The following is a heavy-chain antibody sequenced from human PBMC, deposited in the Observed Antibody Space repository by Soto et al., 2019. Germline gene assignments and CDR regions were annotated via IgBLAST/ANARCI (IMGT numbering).Heavy chain of an antibody. J-gene: IGHJ4*02. Sequence: ASVKVSCKTSGYTFTSYYLHWVRQAPGHGLEWMGIINPSGGDTTYAQKFQGRVTMTRDTSTSTVYMELSSLRSEDTAIYSCAKETGERAFDYWGQGTLVTVSS. CDR2: INPSGGDT. V-gene: IGHV1-46*03. CDR1: GYTFTSYY. CDR3: AKETGERAFDY.